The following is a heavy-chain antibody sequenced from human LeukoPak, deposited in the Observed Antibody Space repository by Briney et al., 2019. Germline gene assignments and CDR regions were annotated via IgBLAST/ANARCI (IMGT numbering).Heavy chain of an antibody. J-gene: IGHJ4*02. CDR1: GHSIGSYY. Sequence: PSETLSLTCTVSGHSIGSYYWSWLRQPAGKGLAWMGRIDPSGSTNYNPSLKSRVTMSVDTSKNQFSLELSSVTAADTAVYYCATTTYYYDSSGYYLLDYWGQGTLVTVPS. CDR3: ATTTYYYDSSGYYLLDY. D-gene: IGHD3-22*01. V-gene: IGHV4-4*07. CDR2: IDPSGST.